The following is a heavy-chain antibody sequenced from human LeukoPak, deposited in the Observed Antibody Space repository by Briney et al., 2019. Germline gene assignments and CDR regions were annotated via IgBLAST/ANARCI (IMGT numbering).Heavy chain of an antibody. V-gene: IGHV1-2*02. Sequence: ASVKVSCKASGYTFTGYYMHWVRQTPGQGLEWMGWINPNSGGTNYAQKFQGRVTMTRDTSISTAYMELSRLRSDDTAVYYCARSSGGWYFSYYYYYMDVWGKGTTVTISS. D-gene: IGHD6-19*01. CDR2: INPNSGGT. CDR3: ARSSGGWYFSYYYYYMDV. J-gene: IGHJ6*03. CDR1: GYTFTGYY.